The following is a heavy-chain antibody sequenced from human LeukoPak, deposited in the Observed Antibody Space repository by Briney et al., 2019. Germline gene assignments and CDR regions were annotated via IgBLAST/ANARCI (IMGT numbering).Heavy chain of an antibody. CDR2: VRASAGST. CDR3: AKGGYSSPLDY. V-gene: IGHV3-23*01. D-gene: IGHD2-21*01. Sequence: QPGGSLRLSCVVSVHTLCHYAMRCVRQAPGKGLEWVSTVRASAGSTYYADSVKGRFTISRDNSKNTLYLQMNSLRDENTAVYNCAKGGYSSPLDYWGQGTLVTVSS. CDR1: VHTLCHYA. J-gene: IGHJ4*02.